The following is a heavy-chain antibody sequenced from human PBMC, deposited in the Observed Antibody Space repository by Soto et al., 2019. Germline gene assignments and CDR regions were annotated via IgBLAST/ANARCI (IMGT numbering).Heavy chain of an antibody. CDR3: ARAVEQTYFYYGMDV. CDR1: GGTFSSYG. Sequence: QVQLVQSGAEVKKPGSSVNVSCKASGGTFSSYGISWVRQAPGQGLEWMGGIIPIFGTANYARKFQGRVTITADEATSTACLEMSRLRSEDTAVYYCARAVEQTYFYYGMDVWGQGNTVTVPS. V-gene: IGHV1-69*12. CDR2: IIPIFGTA. J-gene: IGHJ6*02.